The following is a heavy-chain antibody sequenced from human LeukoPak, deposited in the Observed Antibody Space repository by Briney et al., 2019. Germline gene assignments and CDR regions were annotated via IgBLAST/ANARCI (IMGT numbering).Heavy chain of an antibody. CDR3: TRSPEGRPIDY. CDR1: GFTFTNYW. Sequence: PGGSLRLSCAAPGFTFTNYWMNWVRQAPGKGLKWVAHIKQDGSEKYYVDSMKGRITISRDNAKNSLYLQMNSLRVEDTAVYYCTRSPEGRPIDYWGQGTLVTVST. V-gene: IGHV3-7*01. D-gene: IGHD3-10*01. CDR2: IKQDGSEK. J-gene: IGHJ1*01.